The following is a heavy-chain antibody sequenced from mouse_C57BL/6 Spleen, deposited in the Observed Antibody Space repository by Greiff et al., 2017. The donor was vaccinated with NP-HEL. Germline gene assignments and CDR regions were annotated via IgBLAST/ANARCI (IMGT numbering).Heavy chain of an antibody. J-gene: IGHJ4*01. V-gene: IGHV3-6*01. Sequence: EVKLLESGPGLVKPSQSLSLTCSVTGYSITSGYYWNWIRQFPGNKLEWMGYISYDGSNNYNPSLKNRISITRDTSTNQFFLQLNSVTTEDTATYCSARDPPSPYAMVYLGKGTSVTVS. CDR2: ISYDGSN. CDR3: ARDPPSPYAMVY. CDR1: GYSITSGYY.